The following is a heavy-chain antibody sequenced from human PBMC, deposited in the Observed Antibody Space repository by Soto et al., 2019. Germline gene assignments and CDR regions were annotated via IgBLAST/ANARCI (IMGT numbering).Heavy chain of an antibody. CDR3: ARDQATVVTPLGDDDAFAT. D-gene: IGHD4-17*01. Sequence: QVQLQESGPGLVKPSQTLSLTCTVSGGSISSGGYYWSWIRQHPGKGLEWIGYSYSSGSTYYNPYLQSRVTISVDTSKNQFYLKLSSVAAADTGVYYCARDQATVVTPLGDDDAFATWGQGTMVTVSS. V-gene: IGHV4-31*03. CDR1: GGSISSGGYY. CDR2: SYSSGST. J-gene: IGHJ3*02.